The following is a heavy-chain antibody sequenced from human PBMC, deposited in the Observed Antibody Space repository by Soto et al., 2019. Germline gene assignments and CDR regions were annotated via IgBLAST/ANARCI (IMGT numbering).Heavy chain of an antibody. Sequence: QVQLVQSGAEVKKPGASVKFSCTASGYTFTHYAIHWVRHAPGQRLEWMGFINAGSGNTKYSQTFQGRLTFTKDTSARTAYMDLSSLRSEDTAIYYCARGLAADGAWGQGTLVTVSS. J-gene: IGHJ5*02. CDR3: ARGLAADGA. V-gene: IGHV1-3*01. D-gene: IGHD6-13*01. CDR2: INAGSGNT. CDR1: GYTFTHYA.